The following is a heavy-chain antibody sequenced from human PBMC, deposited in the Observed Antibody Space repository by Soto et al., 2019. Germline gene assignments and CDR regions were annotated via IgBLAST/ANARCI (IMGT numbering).Heavy chain of an antibody. D-gene: IGHD2-2*01. CDR2: IYYSGST. CDR3: ARRGVVVVPASAYYFDY. V-gene: IGHV4-39*01. J-gene: IGHJ4*02. Sequence: ETLSLTCTVSGGSISSSSYYWGWIRQPPGEGLEWIGSIYYSGSTYYNPSLKSRVTISVDTSKNQFSLKLSSVTAADTAVYYCARRGVVVVPASAYYFDYWGQGTLVTAPQ. CDR1: GGSISSSSYY.